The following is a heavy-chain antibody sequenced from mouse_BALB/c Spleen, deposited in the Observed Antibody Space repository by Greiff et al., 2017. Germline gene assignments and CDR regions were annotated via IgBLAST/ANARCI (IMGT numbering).Heavy chain of an antibody. Sequence: VQLKESGPGLVAPSQSLSITCTVSGFSLTSYDISWIRQPPGKGLEWLGVIWTGGGTNYNSAFMSRLSISKDNSKSQVFLKMNSLQTDDTAIYYCVRGPTPLFAYWGQGTLVTVSA. CDR1: GFSLTSYD. V-gene: IGHV2-9-2*01. D-gene: IGHD1-1*01. CDR2: IWTGGGT. J-gene: IGHJ3*01. CDR3: VRGPTPLFAY.